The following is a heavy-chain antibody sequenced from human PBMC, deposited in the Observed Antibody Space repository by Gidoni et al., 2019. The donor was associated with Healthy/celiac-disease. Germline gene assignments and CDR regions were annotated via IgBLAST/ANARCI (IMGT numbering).Heavy chain of an antibody. CDR3: TRVGRDIVVVPAARKRYFDL. CDR1: GGSISSGDYY. D-gene: IGHD2-2*01. J-gene: IGHJ2*01. V-gene: IGHV4-30-4*01. Sequence: QVQLQESCPGLVKPSQTLSLTCTVAGGSISSGDYYWSWIRQPPGKGLEWIGYIYYSGSTYYNPSLKSRVTISVDTSKNQFSLKLSSVTAADTAVYYCTRVGRDIVVVPAARKRYFDLWGRGTLVTVSS. CDR2: IYYSGST.